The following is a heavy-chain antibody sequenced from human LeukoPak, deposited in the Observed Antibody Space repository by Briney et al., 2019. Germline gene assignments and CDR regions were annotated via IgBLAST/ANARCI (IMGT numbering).Heavy chain of an antibody. CDR3: ARVPDYYYYYMDV. CDR2: ISYEGSNK. V-gene: IGHV3-30*04. CDR1: GFTFSSYA. J-gene: IGHJ6*03. Sequence: PGGPLRLSCAASGFTFSSYAMHWGRKAPGKGRERVAVISYEGSNKYYADSVKGRFTISRYNSKSTLYLQMNSLRAEDTAVYYCARVPDYYYYYMDVWGKGTTVTVSS.